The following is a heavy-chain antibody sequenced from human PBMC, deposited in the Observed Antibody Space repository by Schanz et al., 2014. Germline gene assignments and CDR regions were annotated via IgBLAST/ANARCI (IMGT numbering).Heavy chain of an antibody. D-gene: IGHD2-15*01. J-gene: IGHJ4*02. V-gene: IGHV3-23*01. CDR1: GFSFGTYA. CDR3: AEDMSEASGKDDY. Sequence: EVQLLESGGGLVQPGGSLRLSCAASGFSFGTYAMSWVRQAPGKGLLWVSSISGSGDDDTYYADSVKGRFTISRDNTKNTLLLQMKSRRVEDSAVYYCAEDMSEASGKDDYWGQGTLVTVSS. CDR2: ISGSGDDDT.